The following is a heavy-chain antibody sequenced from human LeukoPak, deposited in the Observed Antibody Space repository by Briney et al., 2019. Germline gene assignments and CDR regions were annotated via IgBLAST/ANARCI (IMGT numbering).Heavy chain of an antibody. CDR2: ISYDGSNK. D-gene: IGHD1-7*01. CDR1: GFTFSSYA. V-gene: IGHV3-30-3*01. J-gene: IGHJ6*02. CDR3: ARVSLLQELYYYYGMDV. Sequence: GGSLRLSRAASGFTFSSYAMHWVRQAPGKGLEWVALISYDGSNKYYADSVKGRFTISRDNSKNTLFLQMNSLRAEDTAVYYCARVSLLQELYYYYGMDVWGQGTTVTVSS.